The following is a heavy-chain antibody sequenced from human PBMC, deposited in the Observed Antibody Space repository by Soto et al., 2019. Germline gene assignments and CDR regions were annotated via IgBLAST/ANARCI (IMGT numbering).Heavy chain of an antibody. Sequence: GGSLRLSCAASGFTFSSYAIHWFRQAPGKGLEYVSAISSNGGSTYYANSVKGRFTISRDNSKNTLYLQMGSLRAEDMAVYYCASGGSASYYLDPLGQGT. CDR2: ISSNGGST. CDR3: ASGGSASYYLDP. J-gene: IGHJ5*02. D-gene: IGHD1-26*01. CDR1: GFTFSSYA. V-gene: IGHV3-64*01.